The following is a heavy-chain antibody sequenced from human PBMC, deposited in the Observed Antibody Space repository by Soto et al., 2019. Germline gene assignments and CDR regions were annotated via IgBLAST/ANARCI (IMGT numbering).Heavy chain of an antibody. CDR1: GFTFSSYS. CDR2: ISSSSSYI. J-gene: IGHJ6*02. V-gene: IGHV3-21*01. D-gene: IGHD6-19*01. CDR3: ASEQWAGGMDV. Sequence: EVQLVESGGGLVKPGGSLRLSCAASGFTFSSYSMNWVRQAPGKGLEWVSSISSSSSYIDYPDSVKGRFTISRDSAKNSLYLQMNSLRAEDTAVYYCASEQWAGGMDVWGQGTTVTVSS.